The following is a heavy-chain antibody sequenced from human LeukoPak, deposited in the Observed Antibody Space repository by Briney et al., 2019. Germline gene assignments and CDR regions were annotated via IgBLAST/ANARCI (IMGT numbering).Heavy chain of an antibody. CDR1: GGSKSRFH. CDR2: IYYSGST. V-gene: IGHV4-59*01. D-gene: IGHD5-12*01. CDR3: ARGGGHSGYDFRY. J-gene: IGHJ4*02. Sequence: SETLSLTCSVSGGSKSRFHWSGIRQPPGKGLEWIGYIYYSGSTNYNPSLKSRVTISVDTSKNQFSLNLSSVTAADTAVYYCARGGGHSGYDFRYWGQGTLVTVSS.